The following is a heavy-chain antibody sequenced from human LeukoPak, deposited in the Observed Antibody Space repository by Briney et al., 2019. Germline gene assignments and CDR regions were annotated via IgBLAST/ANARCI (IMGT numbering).Heavy chain of an antibody. CDR1: GFSLSTSGVG. Sequence: SGPTLVDPTQTLTLTCTFSGFSLSTSGVGVGWIRQPPGKALEWLALIYWDDDKRYSPPLKSRLTITKDTSKNQVVLTMTNMDPVDTATYYCAQRGILTGYPLFDYWGQGTLVTVSS. CDR3: AQRGILTGYPLFDY. V-gene: IGHV2-5*02. CDR2: IYWDDDK. D-gene: IGHD3-9*01. J-gene: IGHJ4*02.